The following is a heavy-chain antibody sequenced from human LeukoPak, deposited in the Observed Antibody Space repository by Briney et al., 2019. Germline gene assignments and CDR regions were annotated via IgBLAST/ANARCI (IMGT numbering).Heavy chain of an antibody. Sequence: GGSLRLSCAASGFTFSSYAMSWVRQAPGKGLEWVSAISGSGGSTYYADSVKGRFTISRDSSKNTLYLQMNSLRAEDTAVYYCAKQRSGSYGGFDYWGQGTLVTVSS. CDR2: ISGSGGST. D-gene: IGHD1-26*01. J-gene: IGHJ4*02. CDR1: GFTFSSYA. V-gene: IGHV3-23*01. CDR3: AKQRSGSYGGFDY.